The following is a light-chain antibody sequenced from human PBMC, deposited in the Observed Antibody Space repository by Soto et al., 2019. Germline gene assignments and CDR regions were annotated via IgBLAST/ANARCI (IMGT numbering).Light chain of an antibody. CDR1: QTVYNN. V-gene: IGKV3-15*01. CDR2: GVS. Sequence: VMTQSPATLSVSPGERATLFCRATQTVYNNYLAWYQQKPRQAPRLLIYGVSARATGVPARFSGSGSGTEYTLTITSLQSEDFAVYYCQQYTNWPITFGQGTRLEIK. CDR3: QQYTNWPIT. J-gene: IGKJ5*01.